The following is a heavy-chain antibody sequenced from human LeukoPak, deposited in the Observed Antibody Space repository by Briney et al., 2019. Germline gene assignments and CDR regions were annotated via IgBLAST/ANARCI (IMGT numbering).Heavy chain of an antibody. D-gene: IGHD3-22*01. J-gene: IGHJ4*02. CDR3: SSGYYYDLFDY. V-gene: IGHV3-74*01. CDR1: GFTFSSYW. CDR2: INSDGSST. Sequence: PGGSLRLSCAASGFTFSSYWMHWVRHAPGKGLVWVSRINSDGSSTSYEDSVKGRFTISRDNAKNTLYLQMNSLRAEDTAVYYCSSGYYYDLFDYWGQGTLITVSS.